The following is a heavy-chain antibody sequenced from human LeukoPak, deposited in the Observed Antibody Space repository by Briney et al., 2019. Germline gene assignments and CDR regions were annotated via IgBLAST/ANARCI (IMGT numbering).Heavy chain of an antibody. J-gene: IGHJ4*02. CDR2: IWNDGSNQ. CDR3: AKDAQRGFDYSNSLEY. Sequence: GKSLTLSRVASQFTFSHYGMHWVRQAPGKGLEWVAVIWNDGSNQYYADSVKGRFTISRDNSQNTVYLQMNSLRAEDTAVYYCAKDAQRGFDYSNSLEYWGQGTLVTVSS. D-gene: IGHD4-11*01. V-gene: IGHV3-33*06. CDR1: QFTFSHYG.